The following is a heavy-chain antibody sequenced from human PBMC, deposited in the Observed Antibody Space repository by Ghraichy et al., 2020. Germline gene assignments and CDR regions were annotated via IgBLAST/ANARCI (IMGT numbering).Heavy chain of an antibody. Sequence: GGSLRLSCAASGFTFSGSAMHWVRQASGKGLEWVGRIRSKANSYATAYAASVKGRFTISRDDSKNTAYLQMNSLKTEDTAVYYCTRLGDYSGYWGQGTLVTVSS. V-gene: IGHV3-73*01. CDR2: IRSKANSYAT. CDR3: TRLGDYSGY. CDR1: GFTFSGSA. J-gene: IGHJ4*02.